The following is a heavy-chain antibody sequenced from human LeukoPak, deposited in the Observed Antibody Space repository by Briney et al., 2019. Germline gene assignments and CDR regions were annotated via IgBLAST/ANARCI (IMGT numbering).Heavy chain of an antibody. V-gene: IGHV1-2*02. CDR1: GYTFTGYY. CDR2: INPNSGGT. D-gene: IGHD3-16*02. CDR3: AGGDRPNDYYYYDYMDV. Sequence: ASVKVSCKASGYTFTGYYMHWVRQAPGQGLEWMGWINPNSGGTNYAQKFQGRVTMTRDTSISTAYMELSRLRSDDTAVYYCAGGDRPNDYYYYDYMDVWGKGTTVTVSS. J-gene: IGHJ6*03.